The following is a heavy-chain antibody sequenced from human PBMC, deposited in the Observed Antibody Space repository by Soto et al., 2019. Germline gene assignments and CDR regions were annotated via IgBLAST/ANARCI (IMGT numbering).Heavy chain of an antibody. D-gene: IGHD2-15*01. CDR3: PRALYSSGGSWAPLRWMDV. CDR1: GYSISGCYY. Sequence: SETLSRTCAVSGYSISGCYYWGWLRQPPGRELEWIGTIYHSAGTYYNPSLKSRVTISVDTSKNQFSLKLSSVTAEYTALYYCPRALYSSGGSWAPLRWMDVWGQGTTIT. J-gene: IGHJ6*02. V-gene: IGHV4-38-2*01. CDR2: IYHSAGT.